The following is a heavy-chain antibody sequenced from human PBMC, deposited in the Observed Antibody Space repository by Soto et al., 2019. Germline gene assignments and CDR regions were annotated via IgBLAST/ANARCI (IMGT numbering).Heavy chain of an antibody. CDR2: IIPIFGTA. D-gene: IGHD3-16*01. V-gene: IGHV1-69*12. CDR3: AGEKEGLADY. Sequence: QVQLVQSGAEVKKPGSSVKVSCKASGGTFSSYAISWVRQAPGQGLERMGGIIPIFGTANYAQKFQGRVTLTAHESTSTAYRELSSLRSEDTAVYYCAGEKEGLADYWGQGTLVPVAS. CDR1: GGTFSSYA. J-gene: IGHJ4*02.